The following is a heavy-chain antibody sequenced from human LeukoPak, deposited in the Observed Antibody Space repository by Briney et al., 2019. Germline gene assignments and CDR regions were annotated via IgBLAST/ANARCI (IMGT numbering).Heavy chain of an antibody. CDR1: GYSISTGYF. CDR2: IYHSGTT. V-gene: IGHV4-38-2*02. Sequence: PSETLSLTCTVSGYSISTGYFWGWIRQTPGKGLDWIGSIYHSGTTYYNPSLKSRVTIPFDTSENQFSLKLNYVTAADTAVYYCARDGSYYRDWFDPWGQGTLVTVS. D-gene: IGHD1-26*01. J-gene: IGHJ5*02. CDR3: ARDGSYYRDWFDP.